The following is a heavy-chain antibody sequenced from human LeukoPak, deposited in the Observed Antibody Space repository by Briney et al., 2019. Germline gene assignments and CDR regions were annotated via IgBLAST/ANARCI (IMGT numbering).Heavy chain of an antibody. J-gene: IGHJ4*02. CDR3: ASGPRYCGGDCPLQFDY. Sequence: GGSLRLSCAASGFTFSTYWMSWVRQAPGKGLEWVANIKQDGSEKYYVDSVKGRFTISRDNAKNSLYLQMNSLRAEDTAVYYCASGPRYCGGDCPLQFDYWGQGTLVTVSS. CDR1: GFTFSTYW. CDR2: IKQDGSEK. V-gene: IGHV3-7*01. D-gene: IGHD2-21*01.